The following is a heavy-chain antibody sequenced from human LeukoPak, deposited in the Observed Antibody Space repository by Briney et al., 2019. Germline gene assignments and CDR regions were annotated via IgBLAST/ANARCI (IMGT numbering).Heavy chain of an antibody. V-gene: IGHV3-74*01. CDR3: ARGLPNYYGMDV. Sequence: PGGSLRLSCAASGFTFTSYWMHWVRQAPGKGLVWVSRINTDGSSTSYADSVKGRFTISRDNAKNTLYLQMNSLRAEDTAVYYCARGLPNYYGMDVWGQGTTVTVSS. CDR2: INTDGSST. J-gene: IGHJ6*02. CDR1: GFTFTSYW.